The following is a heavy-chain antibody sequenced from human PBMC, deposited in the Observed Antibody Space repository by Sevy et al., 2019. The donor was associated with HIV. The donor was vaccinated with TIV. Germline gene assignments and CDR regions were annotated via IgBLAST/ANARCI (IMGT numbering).Heavy chain of an antibody. CDR1: GFTFGSYW. J-gene: IGHJ4*02. Sequence: GGSLRRSCSASGFTFGSYWMHWVRQAPGKGLVWISGVNSDGSSTNYADSVKGRFTMSRDSAKNTLYLQMNSLRAEDTAVYFCVAANTWEDYWGQGTLVTVSS. D-gene: IGHD1-26*01. V-gene: IGHV3-74*01. CDR2: VNSDGSST. CDR3: VAANTWEDY.